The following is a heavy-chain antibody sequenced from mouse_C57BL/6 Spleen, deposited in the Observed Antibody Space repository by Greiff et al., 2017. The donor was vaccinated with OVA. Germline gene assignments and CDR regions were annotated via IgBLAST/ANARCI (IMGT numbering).Heavy chain of an antibody. CDR2: IYWDDDK. Sequence: QVTLKESGPGILQSSQTLSLTCSFSGFSLSTSGMGVSWIRQPSGKGLEWLAHIYWDDDKRYNPSLKSRLTIYKDTSRNHVFLKITSVDTADTATYYCARRDDGYWFAYWGQGTLVTVSA. V-gene: IGHV8-12*01. CDR3: ARRDDGYWFAY. J-gene: IGHJ3*01. CDR1: GFSLSTSGMG. D-gene: IGHD2-3*01.